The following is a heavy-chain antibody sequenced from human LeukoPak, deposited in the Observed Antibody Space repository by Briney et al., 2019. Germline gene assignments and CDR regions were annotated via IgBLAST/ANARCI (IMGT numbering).Heavy chain of an antibody. CDR3: ARVYLERLTAGYFDH. J-gene: IGHJ4*02. CDR2: IYSGGST. Sequence: GSLRLSCAVSGFTVSSNYMSWVRQAPGKGLEWVSVIYSGGSTYYADSVKSRFTISRDNSKSTLYLQMNSLRDDDSAAYFCARVYLERLTAGYFDHWGQGTQVTVSP. V-gene: IGHV3-53*05. D-gene: IGHD2-8*01. CDR1: GFTVSSNY.